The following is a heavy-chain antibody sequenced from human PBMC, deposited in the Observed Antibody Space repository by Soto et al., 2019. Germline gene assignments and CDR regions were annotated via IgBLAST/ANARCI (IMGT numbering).Heavy chain of an antibody. CDR3: ARGRVRRGSYYDY. V-gene: IGHV4-34*01. CDR2: INHSGST. CDR1: GGSFSGYY. Sequence: QVQLQQWGAGLLKPSETLSLTCAVYGGSFSGYYWSWIRQPPGKGLEWIGEINHSGSTNYNPSLKSRVTISVDTSKNQFSLKLSSVTAADTAVYYCARGRVRRGSYYDYWGQGTLVTVSS. D-gene: IGHD1-26*01. J-gene: IGHJ4*02.